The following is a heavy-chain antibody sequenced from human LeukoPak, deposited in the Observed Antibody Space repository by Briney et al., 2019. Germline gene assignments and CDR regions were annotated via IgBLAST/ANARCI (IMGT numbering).Heavy chain of an antibody. J-gene: IGHJ6*02. CDR2: ISYDGSNK. Sequence: AGGSLRLSCAASGFTFSSYAMHWVRQAPGKGLEWVAVISYDGSNKYYADSVKGRFTIPRDNSKNTLYLQMNSLRAEDTAVYYCAREVTMVRGVKNGMDVWGQGTTVTVSS. CDR3: AREVTMVRGVKNGMDV. V-gene: IGHV3-30-3*01. D-gene: IGHD3-10*01. CDR1: GFTFSSYA.